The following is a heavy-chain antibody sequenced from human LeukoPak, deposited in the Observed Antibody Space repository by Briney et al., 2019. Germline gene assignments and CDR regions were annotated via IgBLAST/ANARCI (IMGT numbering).Heavy chain of an antibody. CDR2: VSGSGGST. J-gene: IGHJ5*02. CDR3: AKDRYFDWSRSWFDP. D-gene: IGHD3-9*01. V-gene: IGHV3-23*01. Sequence: AGGSLRLSCAASGFTFSSYAMSWVRQAPGKGLEWVSAVSGSGGSTYYADSVKGRFTISRDNSKNTLYLQMNSLRAEDTAVYYCAKDRYFDWSRSWFDPWGQGSLVTVSS. CDR1: GFTFSSYA.